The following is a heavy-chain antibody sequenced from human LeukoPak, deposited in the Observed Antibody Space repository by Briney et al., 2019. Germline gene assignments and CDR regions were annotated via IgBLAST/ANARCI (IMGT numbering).Heavy chain of an antibody. V-gene: IGHV3-43D*03. CDR1: GLSFGDYA. D-gene: IGHD1-26*01. J-gene: IGHJ4*02. CDR3: AKSSGSYFKYIDY. Sequence: GGSLRLSCEASGLSFGDYAMHWVRQAPGKGLEWVSLIRWDGATTYYADSVKGRFTISRDNSKNSLYLQMNSLRAEDTALYYCAKSSGSYFKYIDYWGQGTLVTVSS. CDR2: IRWDGATT.